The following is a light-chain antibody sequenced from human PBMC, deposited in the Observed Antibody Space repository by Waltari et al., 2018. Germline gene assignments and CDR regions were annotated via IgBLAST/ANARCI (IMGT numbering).Light chain of an antibody. CDR2: GVT. J-gene: IGLJ1*01. Sequence: QSALTQPASVSGSPGQSIAISCTGTTSDVGGYNFVSWYQQHPGKAPKLLIYGVTNRPSGVSYRVCGSKSGNTASLTISGLQAEDEADYYCSSFRSDHTYVFGSGTEVTVL. CDR1: TSDVGGYNF. CDR3: SSFRSDHTYV. V-gene: IGLV2-14*03.